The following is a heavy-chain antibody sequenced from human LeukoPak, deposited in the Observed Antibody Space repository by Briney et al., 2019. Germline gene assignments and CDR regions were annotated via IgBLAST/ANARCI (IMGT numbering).Heavy chain of an antibody. CDR3: ARGRRQFDY. V-gene: IGHV1-8*02. CDR2: MNPNSGNT. CDR1: GYTFTSYG. Sequence: ASVKVSCKASGYTFTSYGISWVRQAPGQGLEWMGWMNPNSGNTGYAQKFQGRVTMTRNTSISTAYMELSSLRSEDTAVYYCARGRRQFDYWGQGTLVTVSS. J-gene: IGHJ4*02. D-gene: IGHD1-14*01.